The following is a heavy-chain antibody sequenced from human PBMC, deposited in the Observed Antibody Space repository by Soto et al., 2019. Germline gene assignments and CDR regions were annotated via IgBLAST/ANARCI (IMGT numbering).Heavy chain of an antibody. CDR2: IYYSGST. D-gene: IGHD4-17*01. J-gene: IGHJ4*02. CDR3: AREGEDYGDYVIDY. Sequence: QVQLQESGPGLVKPSETLSLTCTVSGGSISSYYWSWIRQPPGKGLEWIGYIYYSGSTNYNPSLKSRVTMSVDTSKNQFSLKLSSVTAADTAVYYCAREGEDYGDYVIDYWGQGTLVTVSS. CDR1: GGSISSYY. V-gene: IGHV4-59*01.